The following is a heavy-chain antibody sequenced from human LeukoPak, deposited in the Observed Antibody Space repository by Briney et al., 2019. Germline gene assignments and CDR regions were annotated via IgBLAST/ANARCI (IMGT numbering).Heavy chain of an antibody. CDR1: GNYW. Sequence: GGSLGLSCAASGNYWMHWVRQAPGKGLVWVSHINSDGSWTSYADSVKGRFTISKDNAKNTVYLQMNNLRAEDTAVYYCVSFYEAYWGRGTLVTVSS. CDR2: INSDGSWT. V-gene: IGHV3-74*01. CDR3: VSFYEAY. D-gene: IGHD2/OR15-2a*01. J-gene: IGHJ4*02.